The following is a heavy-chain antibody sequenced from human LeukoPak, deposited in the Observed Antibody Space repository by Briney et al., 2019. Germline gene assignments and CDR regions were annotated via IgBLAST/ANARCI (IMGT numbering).Heavy chain of an antibody. CDR2: IKQDGSEK. CDR1: GFTFNTYW. V-gene: IGHV3-7*01. Sequence: PGGSLRLFCAASGFTFNTYWMSWVRRAPGKGLEWVANIKQDGSEKYYVDSVKGRFTISRDNAKNSLYLQMNSLRDEDTAVYYCARDLFNSGFLDYWGQGTLVTVSS. J-gene: IGHJ4*02. D-gene: IGHD6-19*01. CDR3: ARDLFNSGFLDY.